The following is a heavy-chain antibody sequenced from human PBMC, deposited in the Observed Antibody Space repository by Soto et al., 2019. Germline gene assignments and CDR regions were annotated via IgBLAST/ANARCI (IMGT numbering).Heavy chain of an antibody. Sequence: GGSLRLSCAASGFTFSSYSMNWVRQAPGKRLEWVSYISSSSSTIYYADSVKGRFTISRDNAKNSLYLQMNSLRAEDTAVYYCATSRYGDYSDYWGQGTLVTVSS. V-gene: IGHV3-48*01. D-gene: IGHD4-17*01. CDR3: ATSRYGDYSDY. CDR2: ISSSSSTI. J-gene: IGHJ4*02. CDR1: GFTFSSYS.